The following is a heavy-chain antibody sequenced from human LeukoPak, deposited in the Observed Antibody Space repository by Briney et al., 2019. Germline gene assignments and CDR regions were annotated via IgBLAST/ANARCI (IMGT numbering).Heavy chain of an antibody. CDR3: ARVWLWWGSLPDY. V-gene: IGHV3-7*01. CDR2: IKQDGSET. Sequence: GVSLRLSCGASGFTFSSYGMHWVRQAPAKGLECVAKIKQDGSETYYVDAVKGRFTISRDNAKNSLYLQMDSLRAEDTAVYYCARVWLWWGSLPDYWGQGTLVTVSS. D-gene: IGHD3-16*01. J-gene: IGHJ4*02. CDR1: GFTFSSYG.